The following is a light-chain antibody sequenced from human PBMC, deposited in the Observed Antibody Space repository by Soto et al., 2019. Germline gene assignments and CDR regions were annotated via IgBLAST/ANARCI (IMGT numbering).Light chain of an antibody. CDR1: QKIRNL. V-gene: IGKV1-5*01. CDR3: QQYYTYAT. J-gene: IGKJ5*01. CDR2: DAS. Sequence: DIQMTQSPSTLSAAVGDSVTITCRASQKIRNLLAWYQQKPGGAPKPLIFDASTLRTGVPSRFSGSGSGSEFNFTITGLQPDDFATYFCQQYYTYATFGHGTRLEIK.